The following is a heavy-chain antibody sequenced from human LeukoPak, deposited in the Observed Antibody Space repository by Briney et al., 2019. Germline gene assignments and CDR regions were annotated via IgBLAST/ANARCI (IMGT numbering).Heavy chain of an antibody. J-gene: IGHJ6*03. CDR1: GGSISSSSYY. V-gene: IGHV4-39*01. CDR3: AILHYYYYYMDV. Sequence: SETLSLTCTVSGGSISSSSYYWGWIRQPPGKGLEWIGSIYYSGSTYYNPSLKSRVIISVDTSKNQFSLKLSSVTAADTAVYYCAILHYYYYYMDVWGKGTTVTISS. CDR2: IYYSGST.